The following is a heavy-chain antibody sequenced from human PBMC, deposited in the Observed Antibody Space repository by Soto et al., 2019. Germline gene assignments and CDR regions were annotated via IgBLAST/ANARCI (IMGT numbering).Heavy chain of an antibody. V-gene: IGHV4-30-4*02. Sequence: PSETLSLTCTVSGGSISSGDYYWSWIRQPPGKGLECIGYIYYSGSAYYNPSLKSRVTISVDTSKNQFSLKLSSVTAADTAVYYCAGTRGYCSGGSCPTVVDYWGQGTLVTVSS. D-gene: IGHD2-15*01. CDR1: GGSISSGDYY. CDR2: IYYSGSA. CDR3: AGTRGYCSGGSCPTVVDY. J-gene: IGHJ4*02.